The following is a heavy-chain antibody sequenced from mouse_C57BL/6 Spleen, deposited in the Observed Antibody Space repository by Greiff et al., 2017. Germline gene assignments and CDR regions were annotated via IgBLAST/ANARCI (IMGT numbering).Heavy chain of an antibody. D-gene: IGHD3-2*02. CDR1: GYSITSGYY. CDR3: AREGSSGYGY. Sequence: EVQLVESGPGLVKPSQSLSLTCSVTGYSITSGYYWNWNRQFPGNKLEWMGYISYDGSNNYNPSLKNRISITHDTSKNQFFLKLNSVTTEDTSTYYCAREGSSGYGYWGKGTTLTVSS. J-gene: IGHJ2*01. CDR2: ISYDGSN. V-gene: IGHV3-6*01.